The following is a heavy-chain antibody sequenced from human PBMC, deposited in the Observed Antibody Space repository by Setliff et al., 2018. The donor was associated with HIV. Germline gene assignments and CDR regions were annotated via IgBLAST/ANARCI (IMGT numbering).Heavy chain of an antibody. D-gene: IGHD6-13*01. J-gene: IGHJ3*02. V-gene: IGHV3-7*01. CDR3: ARGSSWYGYDALDI. Sequence: ETLSLTCAVYGGSFSSRYWSWIRLPPGKGLEWVANIKQDGSEKYYVDSVKGRFTISRDNAKNSLYLQMNSLRAEDTAVYYCARGSSWYGYDALDIWGQGTMVTVSS. CDR1: GGSFSSRY. CDR2: IKQDGSEK.